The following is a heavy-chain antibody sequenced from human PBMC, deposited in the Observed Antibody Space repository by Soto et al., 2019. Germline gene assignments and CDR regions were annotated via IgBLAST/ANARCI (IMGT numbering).Heavy chain of an antibody. V-gene: IGHV1-2*02. Sequence: QVQLVQSGAEVKKPGASVKVSCQASGHTFTGHHMHWVRQAPGQGLEWMGYIDLDNDNRASAQKFQGRVTTTRDTSITTSDMELSGLRSDDTAVYYCGLYPKGTGGFDYWVQGPLVTVSS. J-gene: IGHJ4*02. CDR3: GLYPKGTGGFDY. CDR2: IDLDNDNR. CDR1: GHTFTGHH. D-gene: IGHD2-2*02.